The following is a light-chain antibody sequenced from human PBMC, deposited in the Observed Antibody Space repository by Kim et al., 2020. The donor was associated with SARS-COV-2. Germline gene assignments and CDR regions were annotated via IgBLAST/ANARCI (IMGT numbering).Light chain of an antibody. V-gene: IGKV1-6*01. Sequence: GDRVTITCRASQDIRNDLGWYQQKPGKAPSPLIYAATDLQSGVPSRFSGSGFGTDFTLTISSLQPEDFATYYCLQDYNYPRTFGQGTKVDIK. CDR3: LQDYNYPRT. CDR2: AAT. CDR1: QDIRND. J-gene: IGKJ1*01.